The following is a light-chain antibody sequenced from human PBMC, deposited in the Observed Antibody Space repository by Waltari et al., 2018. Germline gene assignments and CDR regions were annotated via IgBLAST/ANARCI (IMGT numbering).Light chain of an antibody. V-gene: IGLV2-14*01. J-gene: IGLJ2*01. Sequence: QSALTQPASVSGSPGQSITISCSGTDSDVGAYDFVSWYQQHPGKAPHLIIYEVSNRPSGVSNRFSASKSGDTASLTISGLQAEDEADYYCCSFTTTNTWVFGGGTKLTVL. CDR1: DSDVGAYDF. CDR2: EVS. CDR3: CSFTTTNTWV.